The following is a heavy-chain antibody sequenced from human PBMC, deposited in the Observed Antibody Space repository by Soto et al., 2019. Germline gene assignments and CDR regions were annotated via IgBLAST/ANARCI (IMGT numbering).Heavy chain of an antibody. CDR3: ARPGATHNFLPY. J-gene: IGHJ4*02. Sequence: GGSLRLSCAASGFTLSDDYMSWIRQAPGKGLEWVSFSSNSGTFTKYADSVKGRFTISRDNAKNSLYLQINNLRGEDTDKYFWARPGATHNFLPYWGRGP. V-gene: IGHV3-11*03. CDR2: SSNSGTFT. CDR1: GFTLSDDY.